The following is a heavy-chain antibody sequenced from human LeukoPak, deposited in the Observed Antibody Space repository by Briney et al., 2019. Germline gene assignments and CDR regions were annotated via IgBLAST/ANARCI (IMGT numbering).Heavy chain of an antibody. CDR1: GFIFTNYV. Sequence: GGSLRLSCAASGFIFTNYVMSWVRQAPGKGLEWVSSISAAGGSTYYADSVKGRFTISRDNAKNSLYLQMNSLRAEDTAVYYCARDPRGYCSSTSCFLYFDYWGQGTLVTVSS. J-gene: IGHJ4*02. V-gene: IGHV3-23*01. CDR3: ARDPRGYCSSTSCFLYFDY. CDR2: ISAAGGST. D-gene: IGHD2-2*01.